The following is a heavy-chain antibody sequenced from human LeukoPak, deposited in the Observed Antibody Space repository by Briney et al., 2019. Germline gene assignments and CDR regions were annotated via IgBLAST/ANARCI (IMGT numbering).Heavy chain of an antibody. CDR1: GGSVSNYY. J-gene: IGHJ3*02. CDR3: ARFGGPHAFDI. V-gene: IGHV4-59*02. Sequence: SETLSLTCTVSGGSVSNYYWSWIRQPPGKGLEWIAYINYSGSTNYNPSLKSRDTISVDTSKNHFSLTLSSVTAADAAVYYCARFGGPHAFDIWGQGTMVTVSS. CDR2: INYSGST. D-gene: IGHD3-3*01.